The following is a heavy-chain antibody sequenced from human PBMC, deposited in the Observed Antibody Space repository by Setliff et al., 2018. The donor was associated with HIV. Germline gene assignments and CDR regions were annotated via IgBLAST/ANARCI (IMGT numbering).Heavy chain of an antibody. D-gene: IGHD3-10*01. CDR2: FYYSGNT. CDR3: ARARGPEGYFDS. V-gene: IGHV4-39*07. Sequence: PSETLSLTCSVSGGSISSSNYYGGWIRQPPGKGLEWIGSFYYSGNTYYSPSLKSRVTISVDTSKNQFSLKMSSVTAADTAVYYCARARGPEGYFDSWGQGTLVTVSS. J-gene: IGHJ4*02. CDR1: GGSISSSNYY.